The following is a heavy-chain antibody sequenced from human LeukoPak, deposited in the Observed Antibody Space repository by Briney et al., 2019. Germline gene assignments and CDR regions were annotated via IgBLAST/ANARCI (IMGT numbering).Heavy chain of an antibody. CDR1: GFTFSSYA. CDR2: ISGSGGST. D-gene: IGHD3-22*01. J-gene: IGHJ3*02. V-gene: IGHV3-23*01. Sequence: GGSLRLSCAACGFTFSSYAMSWVRQAPGKGLEWISAISGSGGSTYYADSVKGRFTISRDNSKNTLYLQMNSLRAEDTAVYYCAKDWNSSGYIDAFDIWGQGTMVTVSS. CDR3: AKDWNSSGYIDAFDI.